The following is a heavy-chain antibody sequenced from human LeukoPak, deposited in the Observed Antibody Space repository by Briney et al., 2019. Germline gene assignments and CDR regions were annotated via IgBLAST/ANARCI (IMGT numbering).Heavy chain of an antibody. J-gene: IGHJ3*02. Sequence: GGSLRLSCAASGFTFSSYGTQWVRQAPGKGLEWVAVIWYDGSNKDYADSVKGRFTISRDNSKNTLYLQMNSLRAEDTAVYYCARYNWNDAGFDIWGQGTLVTVSS. CDR3: ARYNWNDAGFDI. D-gene: IGHD1-20*01. CDR1: GFTFSSYG. V-gene: IGHV3-33*01. CDR2: IWYDGSNK.